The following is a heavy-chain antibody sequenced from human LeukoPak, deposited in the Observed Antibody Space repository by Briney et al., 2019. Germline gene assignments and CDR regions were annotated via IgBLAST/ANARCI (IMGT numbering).Heavy chain of an antibody. J-gene: IGHJ4*02. V-gene: IGHV4-31*03. D-gene: IGHD3-22*01. CDR2: IYYSGST. Sequence: SETLSLTCTVSGGSISSGGYYWGWIRQHPGKGLEWIGYIYYSGSTYYNPSLKSRVTISVDTSKNQFSLKLSSVTAADTAVYYCARGGYYYDSSGYYQAPYYFDYWGQGTLVTVSS. CDR3: ARGGYYYDSSGYYQAPYYFDY. CDR1: GGSISSGGYY.